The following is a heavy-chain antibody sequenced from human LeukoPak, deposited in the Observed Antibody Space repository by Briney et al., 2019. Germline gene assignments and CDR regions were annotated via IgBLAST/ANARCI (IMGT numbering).Heavy chain of an antibody. J-gene: IGHJ6*03. CDR2: IKQDGSEK. CDR1: GFTFSSYW. CDR3: ARTTGTYYYYYYMDV. V-gene: IGHV3-7*01. D-gene: IGHD2-8*02. Sequence: PGGSLRLSCAASGFTFSSYWMSWVRQAPGKGLEWVANIKQDGSEKYYVDSVKGRFTISRDNAKNSLYLQMNSLRAEDTAVYYCARTTGTYYYYYYMDVWGKGTTVTISS.